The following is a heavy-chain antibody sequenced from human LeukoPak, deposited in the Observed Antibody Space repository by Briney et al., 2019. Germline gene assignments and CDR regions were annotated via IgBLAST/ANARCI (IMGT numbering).Heavy chain of an antibody. D-gene: IGHD3-3*01. CDR1: GYTFTSYG. Sequence: GASVKVSCKASGYTFTSYGISWVRQAPGQGLEWMGWINPNSGDTNYAQKFQGRVTMTRDTSISTAYMELSSLGSDDTAVYYCARRDPNSISNFWSGSYYYAMDVWGQGTTVTVSS. CDR2: INPNSGDT. CDR3: ARRDPNSISNFWSGSYYYAMDV. J-gene: IGHJ6*02. V-gene: IGHV1-2*02.